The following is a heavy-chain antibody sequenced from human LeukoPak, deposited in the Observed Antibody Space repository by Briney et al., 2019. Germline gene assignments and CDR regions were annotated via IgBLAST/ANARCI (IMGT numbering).Heavy chain of an antibody. Sequence: ASVKVSCTASGYTFTSYYMHWVRQAPGQGLEWMGWINPNSGGTNYAQKFQGRVTMTRDTSISTAYMELSRLRSDDTAVYYCASHSGYDFVVIGYWGQGTLVTVSS. CDR3: ASHSGYDFVVIGY. D-gene: IGHD5-12*01. CDR1: GYTFTSYY. J-gene: IGHJ4*02. V-gene: IGHV1-2*02. CDR2: INPNSGGT.